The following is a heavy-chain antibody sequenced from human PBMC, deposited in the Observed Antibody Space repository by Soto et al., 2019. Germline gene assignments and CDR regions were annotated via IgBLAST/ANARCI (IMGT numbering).Heavy chain of an antibody. Sequence: GGSLRLSCAASGFTFTRYSMNWVRQAPGEGLEWVAVISYDGSNKYYADSVKGRFTVSRDNSKNTLFLQMNSLRGEDTAVYYCAKESYSSSSYYYGMDVWGQGTTVTVSS. CDR3: AKESYSSSSYYYGMDV. CDR1: GFTFTRYS. J-gene: IGHJ6*02. V-gene: IGHV3-30*18. CDR2: ISYDGSNK. D-gene: IGHD6-6*01.